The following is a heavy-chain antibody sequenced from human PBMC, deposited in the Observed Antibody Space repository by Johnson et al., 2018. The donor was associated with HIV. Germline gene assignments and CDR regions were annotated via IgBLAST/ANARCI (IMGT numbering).Heavy chain of an antibody. CDR2: VNPNGGST. V-gene: IGHV3-25*05. J-gene: IGHJ3*02. Sequence: VQLVESGGGLAKPAWSPRLSCAASQFTFSSYYMNCVRQAPGNGLELVGQVNPNGGSTYLIDSGKDRFNTSRDNAKNTLHLQMNSLKTEDTAVYYCARDVGGAGSYDPWEGAFDIWGQGTMVTVSS. CDR1: QFTFSSYY. CDR3: ARDVGGAGSYDPWEGAFDI. D-gene: IGHD1-26*01.